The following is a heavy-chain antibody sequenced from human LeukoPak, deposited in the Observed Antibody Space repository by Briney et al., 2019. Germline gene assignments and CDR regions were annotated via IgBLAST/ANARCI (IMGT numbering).Heavy chain of an antibody. V-gene: IGHV2-70*01. CDR2: IDWDDDK. Sequence: SGPTLVNPTQTLTLTCTFSGFSLSTSGMCVSWIRQPPGKALEWLALIDWDDDKYYSTSLKTRLTISKDTSKNQVVLTMTNMDPVDTATYCCARYYDSSGHFDYWGQGTLVTVSS. D-gene: IGHD3-22*01. CDR3: ARYYDSSGHFDY. J-gene: IGHJ4*02. CDR1: GFSLSTSGMC.